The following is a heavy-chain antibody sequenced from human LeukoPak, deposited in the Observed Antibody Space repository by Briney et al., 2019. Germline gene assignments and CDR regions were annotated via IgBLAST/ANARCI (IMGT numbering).Heavy chain of an antibody. Sequence: SETLSLTCTVSGGSISSGSYYWSWIRQPAGKGLEWIGRIYTSGSTNYNPSLKSRVTISLDTSKNQFSLKLTSVTAADTAVYYCARDPNIRYFDYNYFDPWGQGTLVTVSS. CDR1: GGSISSGSYY. J-gene: IGHJ5*02. D-gene: IGHD3-9*01. CDR3: ARDPNIRYFDYNYFDP. CDR2: IYTSGST. V-gene: IGHV4-61*02.